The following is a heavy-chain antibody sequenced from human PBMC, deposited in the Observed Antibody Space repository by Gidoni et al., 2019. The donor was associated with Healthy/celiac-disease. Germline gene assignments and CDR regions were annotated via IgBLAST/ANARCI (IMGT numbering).Heavy chain of an antibody. CDR3: TTVGENTYYYDSSGAFDY. Sequence: EVQLVESGGGLVKPGGSLRLSCAASGFTFSNAWMSWVRQAPGKGLEWVGRNKSKTDGGTTDYAAPVKGRFTISRDDSKNTLYLQMNSLKTEDTAVYYCTTVGENTYYYDSSGAFDYWGQGTLVTVSS. CDR2: NKSKTDGGTT. J-gene: IGHJ4*02. CDR1: GFTFSNAW. D-gene: IGHD3-22*01. V-gene: IGHV3-15*01.